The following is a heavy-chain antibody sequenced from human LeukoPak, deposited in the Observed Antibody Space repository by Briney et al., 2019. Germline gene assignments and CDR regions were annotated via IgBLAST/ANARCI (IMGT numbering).Heavy chain of an antibody. CDR2: ISGSGGST. D-gene: IGHD6-19*01. V-gene: IGHV3-23*01. J-gene: IGHJ4*02. CDR3: AKDRSSETSSGWYYFDY. CDR1: GFTFSSYA. Sequence: GGSLRLSCAASGFTFSSYAMSWVRQAPGKGLEWVSAISGSGGSTYYADSVKGRFTISRDNSKNTLYLQMNSLRAEDTAVYYCAKDRSSETSSGWYYFDYWGQGTLVTVSS.